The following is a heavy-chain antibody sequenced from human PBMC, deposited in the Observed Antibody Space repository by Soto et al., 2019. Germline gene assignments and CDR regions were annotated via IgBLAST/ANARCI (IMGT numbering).Heavy chain of an antibody. CDR1: GFTFSSYA. CDR3: AKARGGLYGSVLDY. D-gene: IGHD3-10*01. CDR2: ISGSGGST. V-gene: IGHV3-23*01. Sequence: VGSLILSCAASGFTFSSYAMSWVRQAPGKGLEWVSAISGSGGSTYYADSVKGRFTISRDNSKNTLYLQMNSLRAEDTAVYYCAKARGGLYGSVLDYWGQGTLVTVSS. J-gene: IGHJ4*02.